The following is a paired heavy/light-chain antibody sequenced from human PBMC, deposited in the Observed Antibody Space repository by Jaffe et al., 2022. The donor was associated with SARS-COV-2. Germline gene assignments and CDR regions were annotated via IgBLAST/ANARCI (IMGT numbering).Light chain of an antibody. Sequence: DIVMTQTPLSSPVTLGQPASISCRSSQSLVHSDGNTYLSWLHQRPGQPPRLLIYKISNRFSGVPDRFSGSGAGTYFTLRISRVEAEDVGVYYCMQATQFPYTFGQGTKLEIK. J-gene: IGKJ2*01. CDR2: KIS. V-gene: IGKV2-24*01. CDR3: MQATQFPYT. CDR1: QSLVHSDGNTY.
Heavy chain of an antibody. CDR1: GFTFSSYW. D-gene: IGHD1-26*01. V-gene: IGHV3-74*01. Sequence: EVQLVESGGGLVQPGGSLRLSCVASGFTFSSYWMHWVRQAPGKGLVWVSYINNDGTYTYYADSVKGRFTFSRDNAKNKLDLQINSLRAEDTGVYFCARGGLAGATPDLWGQGTLVTVSS. CDR3: ARGGLAGATPDL. CDR2: INNDGTYT. J-gene: IGHJ5*02.